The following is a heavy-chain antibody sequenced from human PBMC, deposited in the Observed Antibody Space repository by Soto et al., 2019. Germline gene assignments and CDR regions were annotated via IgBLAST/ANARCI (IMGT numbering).Heavy chain of an antibody. CDR2: IAYDGNDK. CDR3: ARDVGNYVPYYYGMDV. D-gene: IGHD1-26*01. Sequence: QAQLVESGGGVVQPGRSLRLSCAASEFTFNTYAMHWVRQAPGKGLEWVAVIAYDGNDKYYADSVKGRFTIPRDNSKNALYRQMNPLRPEDTAIYYCARDVGNYVPYYYGMDVGAKGPRSPSP. J-gene: IGHJ6*02. CDR1: EFTFNTYA. V-gene: IGHV3-30*03.